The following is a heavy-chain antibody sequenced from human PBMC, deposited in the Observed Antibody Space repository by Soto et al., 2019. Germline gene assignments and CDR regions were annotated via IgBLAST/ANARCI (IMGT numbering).Heavy chain of an antibody. Sequence: ASVKVSCKASGYTFTSYDINWVRQATGQGPEWMGWMNPNSGNTGYAQKFQGRVTMTRNTSISTAYMELSSLRSEDTAVYYCARGSGSGTPERFDYRGQGTLVTVSS. J-gene: IGHJ4*02. CDR2: MNPNSGNT. D-gene: IGHD3-10*01. CDR3: ARGSGSGTPERFDY. V-gene: IGHV1-8*01. CDR1: GYTFTSYD.